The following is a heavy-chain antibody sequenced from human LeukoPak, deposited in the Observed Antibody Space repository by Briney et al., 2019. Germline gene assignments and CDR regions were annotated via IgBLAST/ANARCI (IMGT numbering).Heavy chain of an antibody. CDR3: ARDLVGFDY. CDR1: GFTFSSYS. Sequence: GSLRLSCAASGFTFSSYSMNWVRQAPGKGLEWVSYISSSSSTIYYADSVKGRFTISRDNAKNSLYLQMNSLRAEDTAVYYCARDLVGFDYWGQGTLVTVSS. D-gene: IGHD2-8*02. CDR2: ISSSSSTI. J-gene: IGHJ4*02. V-gene: IGHV3-48*01.